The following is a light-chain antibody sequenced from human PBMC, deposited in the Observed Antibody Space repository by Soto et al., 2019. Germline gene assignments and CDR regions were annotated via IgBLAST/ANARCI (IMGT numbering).Light chain of an antibody. Sequence: DIQMTPSPSTLSASVLYIVTITFRASQSISSWLAWYQQKPGKAPKLLIYDASSLQTGVPSRFSGSGSGTDFTLTINSLQPEDFATYYCQKSYNGPFNFGPGTKVDIK. CDR3: QKSYNGPFN. J-gene: IGKJ3*01. CDR2: DAS. CDR1: QSISSW. V-gene: IGKV1-5*01.